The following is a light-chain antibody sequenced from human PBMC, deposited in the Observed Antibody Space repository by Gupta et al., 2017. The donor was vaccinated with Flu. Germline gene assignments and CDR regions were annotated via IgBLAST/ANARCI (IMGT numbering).Light chain of an antibody. CDR1: SSNIGSNY. V-gene: IGLV1-47*01. CDR2: RNN. CDR3: AAWDDSLSGQV. J-gene: IGLJ1*01. Sequence: QSVLTQPPSASGTPGQRVTISSSGSSSNIGSNYVYWYQQLPGTAPKLLIYRNNQRPSGVPDRFSGSKSGTSACLAISGLRSEDDADYYCAAWDDSLSGQVFGTGTKVTVL.